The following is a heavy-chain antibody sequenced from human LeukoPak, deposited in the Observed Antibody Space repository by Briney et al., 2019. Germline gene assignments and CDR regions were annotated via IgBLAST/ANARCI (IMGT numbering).Heavy chain of an antibody. Sequence: SVKVSCKASGGTFSSYAISWVRQAPGQGLEWMGGIIPIFGTANYAQRFQGRVTITADESTSTAYMELSSLRSEDTAVYYCAREGRGYSYYYFDYWGQGTLVTVSS. V-gene: IGHV1-69*13. CDR2: IIPIFGTA. D-gene: IGHD5-18*01. CDR1: GGTFSSYA. J-gene: IGHJ4*02. CDR3: AREGRGYSYYYFDY.